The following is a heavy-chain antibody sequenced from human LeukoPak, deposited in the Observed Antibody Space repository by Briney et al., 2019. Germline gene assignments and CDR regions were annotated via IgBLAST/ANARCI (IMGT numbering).Heavy chain of an antibody. CDR2: FDPEDGET. CDR1: GYTLTELS. J-gene: IGHJ4*02. Sequence: ASVKVSCKISGYTLTELSKHWVRQAPGKGLEWMGGFDPEDGETIYAQKFQGRVTMTEDTSIDTAYMELSSLRSEDTAVYYCATASRTMVQPDYWGQGTLVTVSS. V-gene: IGHV1-24*01. D-gene: IGHD3-10*01. CDR3: ATASRTMVQPDY.